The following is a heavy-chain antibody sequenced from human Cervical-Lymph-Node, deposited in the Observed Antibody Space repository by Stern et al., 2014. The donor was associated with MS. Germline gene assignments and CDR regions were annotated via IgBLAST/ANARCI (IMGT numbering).Heavy chain of an antibody. Sequence: EVQLVESGAEVKKPGESLKISCKGSGYTFTNNWIAWVRQMPGKGLEWMEIIYPDDSDIRYSPSLQGQVTISADKSISPAYLQGSSLKAADSAVNYCARHPPRRKWDDPNYGMDVWGQGTTVTVSS. CDR2: IYPDDSDI. D-gene: IGHD1-1*01. V-gene: IGHV5-51*01. CDR1: GYTFTNNW. J-gene: IGHJ6*02. CDR3: ARHPPRRKWDDPNYGMDV.